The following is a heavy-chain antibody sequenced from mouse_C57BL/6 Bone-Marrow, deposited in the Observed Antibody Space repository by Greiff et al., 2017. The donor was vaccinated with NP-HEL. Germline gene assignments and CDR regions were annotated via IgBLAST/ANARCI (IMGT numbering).Heavy chain of an antibody. CDR2: IYPRSGNT. V-gene: IGHV1-81*01. CDR1: GYTFTSYG. D-gene: IGHD1-1*01. CDR3: ARSCYYGSSLAY. J-gene: IGHJ3*01. Sequence: QVQLKESGAELARPGASVKLSCKASGYTFTSYGISWVKQRTGQGLEWIGEIYPRSGNTYYNEKFKGKATLTADKSSSTAYMELRSLTSEDSAVDFCARSCYYGSSLAYWGQGTLVTVSA.